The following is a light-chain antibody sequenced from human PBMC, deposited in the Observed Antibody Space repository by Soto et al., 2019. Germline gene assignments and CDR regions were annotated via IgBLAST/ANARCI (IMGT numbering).Light chain of an antibody. Sequence: DIQMTQSPSSLSASVGDRVTITCRASQNIDIFLSWYHQKPGRAPNLLIYGASTLQNGVPSRFSGSGSGTDFSLTISSLQPEDFAVYFCHQRAGWPPTFGGGTKVEIK. J-gene: IGKJ4*01. V-gene: IGKV1-39*01. CDR3: HQRAGWPPT. CDR1: QNIDIF. CDR2: GAS.